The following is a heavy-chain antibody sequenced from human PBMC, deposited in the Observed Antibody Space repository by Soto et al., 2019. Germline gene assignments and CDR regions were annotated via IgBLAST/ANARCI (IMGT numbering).Heavy chain of an antibody. D-gene: IGHD3-22*01. CDR3: AKFKGLITTEYCFDY. CDR2: IRAASGST. J-gene: IGHJ4*02. V-gene: IGHV3-23*01. CDR1: GFPISTFA. Sequence: EVQLLEPGGDLVAPGESLRLSCVASGFPISTFAVAWVRQAPGKGLEWVSTIRAASGSTYYADSVKGRCTKSKDNSKHTLYLQMNSLRAEDTAVYYCAKFKGLITTEYCFDYWGQGTLVSVSS.